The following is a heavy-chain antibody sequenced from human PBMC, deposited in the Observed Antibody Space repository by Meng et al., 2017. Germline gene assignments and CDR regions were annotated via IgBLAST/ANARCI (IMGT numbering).Heavy chain of an antibody. V-gene: IGHV4-39*07. Sequence: SETLSLTCTVSGGSISSSSYYWGWIRQPPGKGLEWIGSIYYSGSTYYNPSLKSRVTISVDTSKNQFSLKLRSVTAADTAVYYCARGYSSRYYYDSSGYYPDYWGQGTLVTVSS. CDR1: GGSISSSSYY. J-gene: IGHJ4*02. CDR3: ARGYSSRYYYDSSGYYPDY. CDR2: IYYSGST. D-gene: IGHD3-22*01.